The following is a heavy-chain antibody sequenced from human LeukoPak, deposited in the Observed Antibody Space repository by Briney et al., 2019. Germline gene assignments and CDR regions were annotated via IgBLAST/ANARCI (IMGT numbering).Heavy chain of an antibody. J-gene: IGHJ4*02. Sequence: PSETLSLTCTVSGGSISSYYWSWVRQPPGKGMEWLGYIYYSGSTNYNPSLKSRVTISVYTSKTQFSLKLSSVTAADTAVYYCARDRGNYFDYWGQGTLVTVSS. D-gene: IGHD6-13*01. CDR3: ARDRGNYFDY. V-gene: IGHV4-59*01. CDR1: GGSISSYY. CDR2: IYYSGST.